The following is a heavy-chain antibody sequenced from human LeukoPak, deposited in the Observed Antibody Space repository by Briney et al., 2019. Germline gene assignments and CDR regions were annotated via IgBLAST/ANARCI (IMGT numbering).Heavy chain of an antibody. CDR3: ARKIKGDYFDY. CDR1: GGSFSISY. D-gene: IGHD3-16*01. J-gene: IGHJ4*02. V-gene: IGHV4-34*01. CDR2: IYHSGGA. Sequence: SETLSLTCGVSGGSFSISYWSWIRQPPGKGLEWIGQIYHSGGANYNPSLRSRVTISIDTSKNQLSLRLSSVTAADTAVYYCARKIKGDYFDYWGQGTLVTVSS.